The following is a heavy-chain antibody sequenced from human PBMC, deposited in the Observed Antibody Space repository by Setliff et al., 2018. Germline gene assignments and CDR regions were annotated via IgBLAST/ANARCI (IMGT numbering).Heavy chain of an antibody. Sequence: SETLSLTCSVSGGSISSGDYYWHWSRQPPGKGLEWIAYIYHSGSAYYNPSPKSRLTISRDTSKNQVSLKLNSVTATDTAVYYCARDLGHGGDSDYWGQGILVTVSS. D-gene: IGHD2-21*02. CDR2: IYHSGSA. J-gene: IGHJ4*02. CDR3: ARDLGHGGDSDY. CDR1: GGSISSGDYY. V-gene: IGHV4-30-4*08.